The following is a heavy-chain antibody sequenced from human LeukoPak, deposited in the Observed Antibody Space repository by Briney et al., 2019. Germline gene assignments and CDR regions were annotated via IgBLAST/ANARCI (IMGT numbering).Heavy chain of an antibody. J-gene: IGHJ4*02. CDR2: IYYSGNT. CDR3: ARTAHRGGGACSTYYFDF. V-gene: IGHV4-59*01. D-gene: IGHD2-21*02. Sequence: PSETLSLTCSVSGDSISPYSWSWIRQPPGKGLEWIGYIYYSGNTNYNPSLKSRVTISVDTSKKQFSLTLNSVTAADTAVYYCARTAHRGGGACSTYYFDFWGRGTLVTVSS. CDR1: GDSISPYS.